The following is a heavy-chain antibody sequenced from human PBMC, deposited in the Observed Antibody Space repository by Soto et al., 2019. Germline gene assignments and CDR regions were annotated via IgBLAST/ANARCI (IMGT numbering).Heavy chain of an antibody. V-gene: IGHV1-8*01. CDR1: GYTFTSYD. D-gene: IGHD3-10*01. CDR2: MNPNSGNT. J-gene: IGHJ4*02. CDR3: ARGGVFFFAAPTNPFDY. Sequence: GASVEVFCKASGYTFTSYDINWVRQAHGQGLELMGWMNPNSGNTGYAQKFQGRVTMTRNTSISTAYMELSSLRSEDTAVYYCARGGVFFFAAPTNPFDYWGQGTLVTVSS.